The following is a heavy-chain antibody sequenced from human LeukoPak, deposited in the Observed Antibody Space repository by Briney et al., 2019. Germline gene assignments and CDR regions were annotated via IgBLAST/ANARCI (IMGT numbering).Heavy chain of an antibody. CDR2: INHSGST. CDR1: GGSFSGYY. CDR3: ARGHDGMANPGLFDY. V-gene: IGHV4-34*01. Sequence: SETLYLTCAVYGGSFSGYYWSWIRQPPGKGLEWIGEINHSGSTNYNPSLKSRVTISVDTSKNQFSLKLSSVTAADTAVYYCARGHDGMANPGLFDYWGQGTLVTVSS. D-gene: IGHD5-12*01. J-gene: IGHJ4*02.